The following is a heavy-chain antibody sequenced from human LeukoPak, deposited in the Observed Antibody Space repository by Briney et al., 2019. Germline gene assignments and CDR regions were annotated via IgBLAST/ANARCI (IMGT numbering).Heavy chain of an antibody. Sequence: SGGSLRLSCAASGFTFSDYYMSWIRQAPGEGLEWVSYISSSGSTIYYADSVKGRFTISRDNAKNSLYLQMNSLRAEDTAVYYCARYWSWDASQLPSSEYYFDYWGQGTLVTVSS. D-gene: IGHD2-8*02. V-gene: IGHV3-11*01. J-gene: IGHJ4*02. CDR1: GFTFSDYY. CDR2: ISSSGSTI. CDR3: ARYWSWDASQLPSSEYYFDY.